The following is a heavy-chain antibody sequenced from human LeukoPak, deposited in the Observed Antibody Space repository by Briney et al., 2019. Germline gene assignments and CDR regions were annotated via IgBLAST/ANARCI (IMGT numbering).Heavy chain of an antibody. J-gene: IGHJ4*02. CDR1: GFTFGDYA. CDR2: IRSKAYGGTT. V-gene: IGHV3-49*04. Sequence: GGSLRLPCTASGFTFGDYAMSWVRQAPGKGLEWVGFIRSKAYGGTTEYAASVKGRFTISRDDSKSIAYLQMNSLKTEDTAVYYCTRDESFGYSGYGTFDYWGQGTLVTVSS. CDR3: TRDESFGYSGYGTFDY. D-gene: IGHD5-12*01.